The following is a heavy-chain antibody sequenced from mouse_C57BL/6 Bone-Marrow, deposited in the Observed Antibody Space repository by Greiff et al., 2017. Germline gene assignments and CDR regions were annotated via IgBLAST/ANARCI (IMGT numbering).Heavy chain of an antibody. Sequence: EVQLVESGGDLVKPGGSLKLSCAASGFTFSSYGMSWVRQTPDKRLEWVATISSGGSYTYYPDSVKGRFTISRDNAKNTLYLQMSSLKSEDTAMYYCAGGGGTTGGFYAMDYWGQGTSVTVSS. CDR3: AGGGGTTGGFYAMDY. CDR2: ISSGGSYT. D-gene: IGHD1-1*02. V-gene: IGHV5-6*01. CDR1: GFTFSSYG. J-gene: IGHJ4*01.